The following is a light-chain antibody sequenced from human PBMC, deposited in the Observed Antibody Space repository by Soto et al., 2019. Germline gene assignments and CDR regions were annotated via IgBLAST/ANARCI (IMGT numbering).Light chain of an antibody. CDR2: LGS. V-gene: IGKV2-28*01. CDR3: MQALQTWT. CDR1: QSLLHSNGFNY. Sequence: DTVMTQSPLSLPVTPGEPASISCKSSQSLLHSNGFNYLDWYLQQPGQSPQLLIYLGSTRAHVVRDRFSGSASGTDFTLKISRVEAEDVGVYYCMQALQTWTFGQGTKVEIK. J-gene: IGKJ1*01.